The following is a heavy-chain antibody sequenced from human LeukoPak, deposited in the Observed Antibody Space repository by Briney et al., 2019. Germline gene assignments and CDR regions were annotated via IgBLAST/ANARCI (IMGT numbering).Heavy chain of an antibody. CDR1: GFTFSSYS. V-gene: IGHV3-21*01. J-gene: IGHJ5*02. CDR3: AREWGTYWFDP. CDR2: ISSSSSYI. Sequence: NPGGSLRLSCAASGFTFSSYSMNWVRQAPGKGLEWVSSISSSSSYIYYADSVKGRFTISSDNAKNSLYLQMNSLRAEDTAVYYCAREWGTYWFDPWGQGTLVTVSS. D-gene: IGHD1-14*01.